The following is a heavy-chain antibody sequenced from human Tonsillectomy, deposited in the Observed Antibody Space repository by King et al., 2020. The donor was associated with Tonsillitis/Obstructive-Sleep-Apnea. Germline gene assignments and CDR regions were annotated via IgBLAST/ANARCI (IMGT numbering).Heavy chain of an antibody. CDR3: AREDTAISQRGGLMAFDI. CDR2: ISAYNGNT. V-gene: IGHV1-18*01. D-gene: IGHD5-18*01. Sequence: QLVQSGAEVKKPGASVKVSCKASGYTFTSYGISWVRQAPGQGLEWMGWISAYNGNTNYAQKLQGRVTMTTDTSTSTAYMELRSLRSDDTAVYYCAREDTAISQRGGLMAFDIWGQGTMVTVSS. J-gene: IGHJ3*02. CDR1: GYTFTSYG.